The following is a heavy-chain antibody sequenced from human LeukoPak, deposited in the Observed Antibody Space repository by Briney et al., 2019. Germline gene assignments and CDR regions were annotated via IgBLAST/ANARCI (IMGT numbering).Heavy chain of an antibody. D-gene: IGHD3-3*01. CDR1: GGTFSSYA. CDR3: ARNSYYDFWSGRRGYFDY. CDR2: IIPIFGTA. V-gene: IGHV1-69*13. J-gene: IGHJ4*02. Sequence: SVKVSCKASGGTFSSYAISWVRQAPGQGLEWMGGIIPIFGTANYAQKFQGRVTITADESTSTAYMELSSLRSEDTAVYYCARNSYYDFWSGRRGYFDYWGQGTLATVSS.